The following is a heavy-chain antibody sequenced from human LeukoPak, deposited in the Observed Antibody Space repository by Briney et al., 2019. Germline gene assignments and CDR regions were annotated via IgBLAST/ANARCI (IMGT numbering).Heavy chain of an antibody. CDR2: IGGRDSGT. CDR3: AKWGDYDILTGYYDSDY. V-gene: IGHV3-23*01. D-gene: IGHD3-9*01. CDR1: GFIFSNYA. Sequence: GASLRLPCAASGFIFSNYAMSWVRQAPGKGLEWVSAIGGRDSGTYYADSVRGRFTVSRDDPKNTLYLQMNTLRAEDTAVYYCAKWGDYDILTGYYDSDYWGQGTLVTVSS. J-gene: IGHJ4*02.